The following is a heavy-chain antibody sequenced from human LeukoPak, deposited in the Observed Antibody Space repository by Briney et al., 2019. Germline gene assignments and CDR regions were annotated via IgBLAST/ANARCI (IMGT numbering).Heavy chain of an antibody. CDR3: ARNIVVVDAFDM. D-gene: IGHD2-15*01. J-gene: IGHJ3*02. CDR1: DDSINTYY. CDR2: IYRTGST. Sequence: SETLSLTCTVSDDSINTYYWSWVGQPAGKTLEWIGRIYRTGSTKYNPSLKSRVTKSIDTSKKQFSLKMRSVTAADTAVYYCARNIVVVDAFDMWGHGTMVTVSS. V-gene: IGHV4-4*07.